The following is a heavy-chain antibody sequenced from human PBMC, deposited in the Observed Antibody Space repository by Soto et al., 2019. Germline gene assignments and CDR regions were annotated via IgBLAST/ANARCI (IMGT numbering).Heavy chain of an antibody. D-gene: IGHD3-9*01. CDR2: ITWNGYRT. J-gene: IGHJ4*02. V-gene: IGHV3-9*01. CDR3: VKGGYYFDNDAYSELDF. CDR1: GFTFDDYA. Sequence: EVQLVESGGGLVQPGRSLRLSCAASGFTFDDYAMHWVRQAPGKGLEWVSGITWNGYRTGYGDSVKGRFTISRDNAKKSLSLQMNSLRPEDTALYYCVKGGYYFDNDAYSELDFWGQGIQVTVSS.